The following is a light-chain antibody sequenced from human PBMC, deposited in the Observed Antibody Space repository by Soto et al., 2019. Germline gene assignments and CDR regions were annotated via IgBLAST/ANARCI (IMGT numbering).Light chain of an antibody. V-gene: IGKV1-5*01. CDR1: QSISSW. CDR2: DAS. Sequence: DIQKTQSPSTLSASVGDRVTITCRASQSISSWLAWYQQKPGKAPKLLIYDASSLESGVPSRFSGSGSGTEFTLTISSLQPDAFATYYCQQYNSYSLYTFGQGTKLEIK. J-gene: IGKJ2*01. CDR3: QQYNSYSLYT.